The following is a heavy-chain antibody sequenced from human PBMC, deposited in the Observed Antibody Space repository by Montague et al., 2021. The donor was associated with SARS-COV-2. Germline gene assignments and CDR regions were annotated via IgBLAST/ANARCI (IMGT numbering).Heavy chain of an antibody. CDR2: ISYSATS. V-gene: IGHV4-39*01. CDR1: GASRSTKNYY. J-gene: IGHJ4*02. D-gene: IGHD3-16*02. CDR3: ARLGITLGGVIVIRYYFDF. Sequence: SETLSLTCTFSGASRSTKNYYWGWIRQPPGKGLEWIGSISYSATSYSNPSLKSRVTMSVDTSRNRLSLNLSPVTVADTAVYYCARLGITLGGVIVIRYYFDFWGQGTLVTVSS.